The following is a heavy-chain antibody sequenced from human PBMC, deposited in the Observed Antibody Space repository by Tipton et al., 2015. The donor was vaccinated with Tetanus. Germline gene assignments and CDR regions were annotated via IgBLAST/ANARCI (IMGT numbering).Heavy chain of an antibody. Sequence: TLSLTCTVSGGSVSSYYWTWFRQPPGKRLEWIGFVSSSGNSNYSPSLTGRVSMSLDTSKQQFSLSLTSATAADTAVYYCARGVTDGYNRRFDYWGQGTLVAVSP. CDR2: VSSSGNS. D-gene: IGHD5-24*01. V-gene: IGHV4-4*07. J-gene: IGHJ4*02. CDR1: GGSVSSYY. CDR3: ARGVTDGYNRRFDY.